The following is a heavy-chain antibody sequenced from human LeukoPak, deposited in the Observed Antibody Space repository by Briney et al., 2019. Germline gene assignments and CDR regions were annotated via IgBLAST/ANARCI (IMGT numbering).Heavy chain of an antibody. CDR3: ARGDVGATSGPFDY. D-gene: IGHD1-26*01. CDR2: INSDGRRT. V-gene: IGHV3-74*01. Sequence: GGSLRLSCAASGFTFSSYWMFWVRQAPGKGLGWVSRINSDGRRTIYADSVKGRLTISREKDKNTPYLQMNSLRAEDTAVYYCARGDVGATSGPFDYWGQGSLVTVSS. J-gene: IGHJ4*02. CDR1: GFTFSSYW.